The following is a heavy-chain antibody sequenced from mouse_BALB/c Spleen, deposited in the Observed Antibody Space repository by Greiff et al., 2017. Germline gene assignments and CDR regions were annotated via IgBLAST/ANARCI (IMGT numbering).Heavy chain of an antibody. J-gene: IGHJ1*01. D-gene: IGHD1-1*01. Sequence: EVMLVESGGGLVQPGGSLKLSCAASGFTFSSYTMSWVRQTPEKRLEWVAYISNGGGSTYYPDTVKGRFTISRDNAKNTLYLQMSSLKSEDTAMYYCARQDYYGSSYDWYFDVWGAGTTVTVSS. CDR3: ARQDYYGSSYDWYFDV. CDR1: GFTFSSYT. V-gene: IGHV5-12-2*01. CDR2: ISNGGGST.